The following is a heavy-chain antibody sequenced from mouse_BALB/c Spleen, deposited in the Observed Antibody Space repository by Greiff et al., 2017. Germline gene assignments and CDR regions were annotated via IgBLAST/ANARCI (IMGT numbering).Heavy chain of an antibody. Sequence: VQLQQSGGGLVQPGGSRKLSCAASGFTFSSFGMHWVRQAPEKGLEWVAYISSGSSTIYYADTVKGRFTISRDNPKNTLFLQMTSLRSEDTAMYYCARSYGKEGFAYWGQGTLVTVSA. J-gene: IGHJ3*01. CDR1: GFTFSSFG. V-gene: IGHV5-17*02. D-gene: IGHD2-1*01. CDR3: ARSYGKEGFAY. CDR2: ISSGSSTI.